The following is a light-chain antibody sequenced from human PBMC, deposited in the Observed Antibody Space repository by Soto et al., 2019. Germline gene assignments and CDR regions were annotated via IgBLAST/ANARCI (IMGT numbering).Light chain of an antibody. J-gene: IGKJ2*01. CDR1: QSVSTS. CDR3: QQSYSTPPT. V-gene: IGKV1-39*01. CDR2: GVS. Sequence: DIQMTQSPSSLSASVGDRVTLTCRAGQSVSTSLNWYQQKPGKAPNLLIYGVSTLQSGVPSRFSGSGSGTEFTLTISDLQPEDFETYYCQQSYSTPPTFGQGTRLEIK.